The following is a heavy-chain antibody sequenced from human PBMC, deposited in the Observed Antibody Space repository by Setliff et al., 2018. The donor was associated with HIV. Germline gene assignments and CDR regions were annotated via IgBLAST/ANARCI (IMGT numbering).Heavy chain of an antibody. CDR3: AKRTFGSGRLDP. Sequence: SETLSLTCSVSGDSISSGSYYWSWIRLPAGKGLEWIGQIHTTGSTNYNPSLKSRVTISMDTSTNQSSLNLNSVTATDTAVYYCAKRTFGSGRLDPWGQGTLVTVSS. CDR2: IHTTGST. D-gene: IGHD3-16*01. V-gene: IGHV4-61*09. CDR1: GDSISSGSYY. J-gene: IGHJ5*02.